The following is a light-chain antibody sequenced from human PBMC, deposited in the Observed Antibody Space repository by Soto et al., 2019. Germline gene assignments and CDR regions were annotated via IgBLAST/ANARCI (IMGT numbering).Light chain of an antibody. Sequence: EIVLTQSPATLSLSPGERATLSCRASQSVSSYLAWYQQKLGQAPRLLIYDASTRATGIPARFSGSGSGTDFTLTISSLEPEDSAVYYCQQRSNWPLTFGGGTKVDI. CDR2: DAS. V-gene: IGKV3-11*01. J-gene: IGKJ4*01. CDR1: QSVSSY. CDR3: QQRSNWPLT.